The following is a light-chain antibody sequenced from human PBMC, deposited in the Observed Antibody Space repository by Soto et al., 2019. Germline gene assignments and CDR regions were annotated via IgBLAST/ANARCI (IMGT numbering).Light chain of an antibody. CDR1: QSVSSGY. CDR2: GAS. CDR3: HQYSSSRRT. Sequence: EIVLTQSPNTLSLSPGERATLSCRASQSVSSGYLVWYQQKPGQAPRLLIYGASNRAAGIPDRFSGSGSGTDFTLTISRLEPEDFAVYYCHQYSSSRRTFGQGTKVEIK. J-gene: IGKJ1*01. V-gene: IGKV3-20*01.